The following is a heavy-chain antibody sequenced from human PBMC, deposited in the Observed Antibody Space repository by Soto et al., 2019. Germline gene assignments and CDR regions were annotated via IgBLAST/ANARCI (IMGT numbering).Heavy chain of an antibody. CDR3: AKDRPRLTQNFLDVY. V-gene: IGHV1-18*01. J-gene: IGHJ4*02. CDR2: ISAYNDYT. CDR1: GYTFTDHG. D-gene: IGHD3-16*01. Sequence: QIQLVQSGAEVKKPGASVKVSCKASGYTFTDHGISWVRQAPGQGFEWMGWISAYNDYTAYAQKFQGRVTMTTDKYTDTAYMEPRSLTSDDTAVYYGAKDRPRLTQNFLDVYWGQGTLVTVSS.